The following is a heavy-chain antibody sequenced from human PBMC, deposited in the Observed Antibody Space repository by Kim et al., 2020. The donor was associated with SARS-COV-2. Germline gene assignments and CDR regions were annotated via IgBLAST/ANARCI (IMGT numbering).Heavy chain of an antibody. CDR2: FDPEDGET. CDR3: ATPSNVLRYFDWLPPFDY. Sequence: ASVKVSCKVSGYTLTELSMHWVRQAPGKGLEWMGGFDPEDGETIYAQKFQGRVTMTEDTSTDTAYMELSSLRSEDTGVYYCATPSNVLRYFDWLPPFDYWGHGALVTVSS. D-gene: IGHD3-9*01. J-gene: IGHJ4*01. CDR1: GYTLTELS. V-gene: IGHV1-24*01.